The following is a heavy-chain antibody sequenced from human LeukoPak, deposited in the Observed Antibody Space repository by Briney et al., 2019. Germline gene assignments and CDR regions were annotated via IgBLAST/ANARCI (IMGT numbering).Heavy chain of an antibody. Sequence: GASVKVSCKASGYTFTGYYMHWVRQAPGQGLEWMGWINPNSGGTNYAQKFQGRVTMTRDTSISTAYMELSRLRSDDTAVYYCARDSNPYCSSTSRYSAFDIWGQGTMVTVSS. J-gene: IGHJ3*02. CDR3: ARDSNPYCSSTSRYSAFDI. V-gene: IGHV1-2*02. CDR1: GYTFTGYY. CDR2: INPNSGGT. D-gene: IGHD2-2*01.